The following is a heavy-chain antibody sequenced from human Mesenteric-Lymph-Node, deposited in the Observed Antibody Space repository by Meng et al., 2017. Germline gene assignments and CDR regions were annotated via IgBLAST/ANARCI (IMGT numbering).Heavy chain of an antibody. V-gene: IGHV3-23*04. D-gene: IGHD3-16*01. J-gene: IGHJ4*02. CDR2: ISGSGDNL. Sequence: VQLVGSGGGLVQPGGSLRLSCAAFGFTFTSHALNWVRQAPGKGLEWVSTISGSGDNLNYADSVKGRFTISRDNPKNTLYLQMNSLKTEDTAVYYCTTEGGSPLGYWGQGTLVTVSS. CDR1: GFTFTSHA. CDR3: TTEGGSPLGY.